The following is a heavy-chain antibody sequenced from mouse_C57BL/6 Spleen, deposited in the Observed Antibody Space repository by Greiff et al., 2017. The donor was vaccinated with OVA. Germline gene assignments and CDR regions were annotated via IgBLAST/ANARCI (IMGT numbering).Heavy chain of an antibody. CDR3: ARGYYGSSHPFDY. D-gene: IGHD1-1*01. J-gene: IGHJ2*01. CDR2: ISDGGSYT. CDR1: GFTFSSYA. V-gene: IGHV5-4*03. Sequence: EVKLMESGGGLVKPGGSLKLSCAASGFTFSSYAMSWVRQTPEKRLEWVATISDGGSYTYYPDNVKGRFTISRDNAKNNLYLQMSHLKSEDTAMYYCARGYYGSSHPFDYWGQGTTLTVSS.